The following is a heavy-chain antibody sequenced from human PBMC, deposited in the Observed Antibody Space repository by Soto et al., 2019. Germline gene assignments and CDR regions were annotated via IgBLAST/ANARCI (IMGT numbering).Heavy chain of an antibody. CDR2: INSNSGVT. Sequence: QVQLVQSGAEVEKPGASVKVSCKASGYTFTAYFVHWVRQAPGQGLEWMGWINSNSGVTNYAHKFQGRVTMTRDTSISTAYMELSRLRSDDTAVYYCARRGAVAGTEWGQGTLVTVSS. D-gene: IGHD6-19*01. J-gene: IGHJ4*02. CDR3: ARRGAVAGTE. CDR1: GYTFTAYF. V-gene: IGHV1-2*02.